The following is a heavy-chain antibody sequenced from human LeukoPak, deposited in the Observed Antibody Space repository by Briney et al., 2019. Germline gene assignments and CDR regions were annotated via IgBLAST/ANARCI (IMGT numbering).Heavy chain of an antibody. D-gene: IGHD3-3*01. CDR2: IISNGGST. J-gene: IGHJ6*03. CDR3: ARDKPGFLEGDMDV. V-gene: IGHV3-64*01. CDR1: GFTFSSYS. Sequence: GGSLRLSCAASGFTFSSYSMHWVRQAPGKGLESVSAIISNGGSTYYANSVKGRFTISRDPSKNTVYLQMNRLRVEDTAVYYCARDKPGFLEGDMDVWGIGTTVTVSS.